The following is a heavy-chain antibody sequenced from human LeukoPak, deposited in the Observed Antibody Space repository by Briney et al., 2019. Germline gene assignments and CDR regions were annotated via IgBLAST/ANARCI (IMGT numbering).Heavy chain of an antibody. V-gene: IGHV1-69*13. CDR2: IIPIFGTA. J-gene: IGHJ4*02. CDR3: ASSLLGYCSSTSCHTFGY. CDR1: GGTFSSYA. Sequence: ASVKVSCKASGGTFSSYAISWVRQAPGQGLEWMGGIIPIFGTANYAQKFQGRVTITADESTSTAYMELSSLRSEDTAVYYCASSLLGYCSSTSCHTFGYWGQGTLVTVSS. D-gene: IGHD2-2*02.